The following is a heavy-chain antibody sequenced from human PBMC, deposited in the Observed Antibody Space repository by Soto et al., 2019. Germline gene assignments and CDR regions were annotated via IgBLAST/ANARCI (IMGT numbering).Heavy chain of an antibody. CDR3: AKDRQPDGIWTCDY. Sequence: EVQLLESGGHLVQPGGSLRLTCAASGFSLSTYTMNWVRQAPGKGLEWLSGIFGSSGKTFYADSVKGRFTISKDNSKNMLFLQMDSLTAEDTAVYYCAKDRQPDGIWTCDYWGQGTLVTVSS. CDR2: IFGSSGKT. CDR1: GFSLSTYT. V-gene: IGHV3-23*01. J-gene: IGHJ4*02. D-gene: IGHD3-9*01.